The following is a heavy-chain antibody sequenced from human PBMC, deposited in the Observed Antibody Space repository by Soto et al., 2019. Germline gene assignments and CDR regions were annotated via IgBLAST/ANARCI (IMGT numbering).Heavy chain of an antibody. Sequence: GASVKVSCTASGYAFTSYGISWVRQAPGQGLEWMGWISAYNGNTNYAQKLQGRVTMTTDTSTSTAYMELRSLRSDDTAVYYCARGGQIAAADPTGYYYYGMDVWGQGTTVTVSS. D-gene: IGHD6-13*01. CDR2: ISAYNGNT. CDR1: GYAFTSYG. CDR3: ARGGQIAAADPTGYYYYGMDV. J-gene: IGHJ6*02. V-gene: IGHV1-18*01.